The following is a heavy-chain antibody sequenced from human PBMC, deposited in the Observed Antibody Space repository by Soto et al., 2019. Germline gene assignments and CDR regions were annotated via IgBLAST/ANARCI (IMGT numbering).Heavy chain of an antibody. D-gene: IGHD3-10*01. V-gene: IGHV4-59*08. Sequence: SETLSLTCTVPGGSISSYYWTWIRQPQGKGLEWIGFMYNSGSTHYNPPLKSRVTISLDTSKNQFSLNLRSVTAADTAVYYCASMGYHYGSGSYPLDYWGQGTLVTVSS. CDR3: ASMGYHYGSGSYPLDY. CDR1: GGSISSYY. CDR2: MYNSGST. J-gene: IGHJ4*02.